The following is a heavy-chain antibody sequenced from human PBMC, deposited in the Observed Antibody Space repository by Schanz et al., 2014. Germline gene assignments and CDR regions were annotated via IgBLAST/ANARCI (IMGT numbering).Heavy chain of an antibody. V-gene: IGHV4-31*03. CDR2: ISYSGST. Sequence: QVQLQESGPGLVKPSQTLSLTCTVSGGSVSSGGDYWSWIRQHPGKGLEWIGFISYSGSTYYNPSLKRRVTTSVDTSKNQFSLNLSSAPAADTAVYYCARERGHGDWPGDIWGQGTMVTVSS. CDR1: GGSVSSGGDY. D-gene: IGHD4-17*01. J-gene: IGHJ3*02. CDR3: ARERGHGDWPGDI.